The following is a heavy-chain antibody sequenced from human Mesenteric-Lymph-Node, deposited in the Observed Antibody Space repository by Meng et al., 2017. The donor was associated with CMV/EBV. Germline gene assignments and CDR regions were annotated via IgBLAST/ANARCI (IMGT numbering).Heavy chain of an antibody. D-gene: IGHD4-17*01. CDR3: ARVTSEYARKANYGVGLFDY. J-gene: IGHJ4*02. Sequence: GESLKISCVVSGFDFNDVAMNWVRQAPGKGLEWISGIYRGGGSTFYADSVKGRLTISRDDSKNTVYLQMNSLRGEDTAIYYCARVTSEYARKANYGVGLFDYWGQGTLVTVSS. CDR1: GFDFNDVA. CDR2: IYRGGGST. V-gene: IGHV3-23*03.